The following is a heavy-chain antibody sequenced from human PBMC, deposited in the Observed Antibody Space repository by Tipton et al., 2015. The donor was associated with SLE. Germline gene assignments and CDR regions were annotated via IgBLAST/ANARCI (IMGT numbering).Heavy chain of an antibody. V-gene: IGHV4-39*01. CDR3: AQAHLWGSYRYASDI. J-gene: IGHJ3*02. D-gene: IGHD3-16*02. CDR1: GDSIRSSRHF. Sequence: TLSLTCTVSGDSIRSSRHFWGWIRQPPGKGLEWIGVLYYSGNTYYNPSLKSPVTLSIDTSKNQFSLKMRSVTAADTAVYYCAQAHLWGSYRYASDIWGQGTMVTVSS. CDR2: LYYSGNT.